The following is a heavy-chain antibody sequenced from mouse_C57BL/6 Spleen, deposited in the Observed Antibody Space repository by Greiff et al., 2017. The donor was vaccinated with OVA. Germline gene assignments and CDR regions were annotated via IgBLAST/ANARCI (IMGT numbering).Heavy chain of an antibody. CDR3: AREDYDYYAMDY. D-gene: IGHD1-1*01. CDR1: GFTFSDYY. V-gene: IGHV5-16*01. CDR2: INYDGSST. J-gene: IGHJ4*01. Sequence: EVQLVESEGGLVQPGSSMKLSCTASGFTFSDYYMAWVRQVPEKGLEWVANINYDGSSTYYLDSLKSRFIISRDNAKNILYLQMSSLKSEDTATYYCAREDYDYYAMDYWGQGTSVTVSS.